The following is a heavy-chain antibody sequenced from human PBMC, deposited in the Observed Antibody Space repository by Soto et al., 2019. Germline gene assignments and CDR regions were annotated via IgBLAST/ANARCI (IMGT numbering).Heavy chain of an antibody. J-gene: IGHJ4*02. V-gene: IGHV4-34*01. CDR2: INHSGST. CDR3: ARYDSSGYYPTFDY. D-gene: IGHD3-22*01. CDR1: GGSFSGYC. Sequence: SETLSLTCAVYGGSFSGYCWSWIRQPPGKGLEWIGEINHSGSTNYNPSLKSRVTISVDTSKNQFSLKLSSVTAADTAVYYCARYDSSGYYPTFDYWGQGTLVTVSS.